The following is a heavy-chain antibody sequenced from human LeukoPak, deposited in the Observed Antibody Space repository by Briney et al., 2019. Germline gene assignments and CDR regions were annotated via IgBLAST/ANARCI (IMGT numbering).Heavy chain of an antibody. V-gene: IGHV3-48*02. Sequence: PGGSPRLSCAASGFPFSSYSMNWVRQAPGKGLEWVSYISTSGSTIYYADSVKGRFTISRDNAKNSLYLQMNGLRDEDTAVYYCARGPPMFTNWGQGTLVTVSS. CDR1: GFPFSSYS. CDR2: ISTSGSTI. J-gene: IGHJ4*02. D-gene: IGHD3-10*01. CDR3: ARGPPMFTN.